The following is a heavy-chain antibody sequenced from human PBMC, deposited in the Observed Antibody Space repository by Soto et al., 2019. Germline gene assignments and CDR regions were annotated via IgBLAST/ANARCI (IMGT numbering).Heavy chain of an antibody. CDR1: GYIFVNYG. J-gene: IGHJ6*02. D-gene: IGHD3-16*01. CDR3: AMVDNYVTPTPQDV. CDR2: ISPYNGNT. V-gene: IGHV1-18*01. Sequence: QVQLVQSGDEVKKPGASVKVSCKASGYIFVNYGIAWVRQAPGQGLEWMGWISPYNGNTHYATKVQGRLTMTTDTSRSTADMDLGSLTSDDTAVYYCAMVDNYVTPTPQDVWGQGTTVTVSS.